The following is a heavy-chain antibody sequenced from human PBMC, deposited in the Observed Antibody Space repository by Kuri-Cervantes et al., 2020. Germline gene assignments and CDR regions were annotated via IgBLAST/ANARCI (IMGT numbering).Heavy chain of an antibody. CDR1: GYSFTSYG. V-gene: IGHV1-18*01. J-gene: IGHJ4*02. Sequence: GESLKISCKGSGYSFTSYGISWVRQAPGQGLEWMGWISAYNGNTNYAQKLRGRVTMTTDTSTSTAYMELRSLRSDDTAVYYCARDGGIVVNYFDYWGQGTLVTVSS. CDR2: ISAYNGNT. CDR3: ARDGGIVVNYFDY. D-gene: IGHD2-2*01.